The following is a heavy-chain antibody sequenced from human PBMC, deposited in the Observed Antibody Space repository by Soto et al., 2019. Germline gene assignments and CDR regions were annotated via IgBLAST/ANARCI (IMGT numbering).Heavy chain of an antibody. CDR3: ALTIVDTAMVNFDY. J-gene: IGHJ4*02. CDR2: IHAGDGNT. CDR1: GYTFTTYA. Sequence: ASVRVSSKSSGYTFTTYAIQWVRQAPGQGLEWMGWIHAGDGNTMYSQMFQGRVTMTEDTSTDTAYMELSSLRSDDTAVYYCALTIVDTAMVNFDYWAQGTLVTVSS. D-gene: IGHD5-18*01. V-gene: IGHV1-3*01.